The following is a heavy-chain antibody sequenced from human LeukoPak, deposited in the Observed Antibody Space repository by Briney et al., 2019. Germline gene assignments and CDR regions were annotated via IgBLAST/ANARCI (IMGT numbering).Heavy chain of an antibody. Sequence: ASVKVACKTSGYTFFSYGITWVRQAPGQGLEWMGWISANNGDTKYAPKCQGRVTMTTESNTRTAYLDVRSLRSDDTAVYYCARDGVHSGTTDFWGQGTLITVAS. CDR2: ISANNGDT. V-gene: IGHV1-18*01. CDR3: ARDGVHSGTTDF. D-gene: IGHD1-1*01. J-gene: IGHJ4*02. CDR1: GYTFFSYG.